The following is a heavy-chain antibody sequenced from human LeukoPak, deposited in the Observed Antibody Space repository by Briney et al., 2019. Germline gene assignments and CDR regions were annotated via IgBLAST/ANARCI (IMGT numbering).Heavy chain of an antibody. CDR2: IYYSGST. V-gene: IGHV4-30-4*08. CDR3: ARSFVVVPAAVDY. Sequence: SETLSLTCTVPGGSISSGDYYWSWIRQPPGKGLEWIGYIYYSGSTYYNPSLKSRVTISVDTSKNQFSLKLSSVTAADTAVYYCARSFVVVPAAVDYWGQGTLVTVSS. J-gene: IGHJ4*02. D-gene: IGHD2-2*01. CDR1: GGSISSGDYY.